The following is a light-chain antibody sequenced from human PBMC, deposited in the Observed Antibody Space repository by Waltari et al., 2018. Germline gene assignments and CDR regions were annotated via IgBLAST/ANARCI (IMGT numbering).Light chain of an antibody. Sequence: QSVLTQPPSASGTPGQRVTISCSGSSSNIGRHYVYWYQQLPGTAPKLLIYSNDQRSSGVPDRFAGSKSGTSASLAISGRRSEDEADYYCAAWDDSLSGRVIFGGGTKLTVL. CDR3: AAWDDSLSGRVI. CDR2: SND. V-gene: IGLV1-47*02. CDR1: SSNIGRHY. J-gene: IGLJ2*01.